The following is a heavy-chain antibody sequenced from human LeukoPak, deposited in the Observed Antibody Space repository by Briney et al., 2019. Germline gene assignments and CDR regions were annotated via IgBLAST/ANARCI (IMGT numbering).Heavy chain of an antibody. CDR1: GYSFTSYW. CDR3: ARSDHGGTWIIDY. D-gene: IGHD1-1*01. CDR2: IYPGDSDT. V-gene: IGHV5-51*01. J-gene: IGHJ4*02. Sequence: GESLKISCWGSGYSFTSYWIGWVRQMPGKGLEWMGIIYPGDSDTRYSPSFQGQVTISADKSISTAYLQWNSLKASDTAIYYCARSDHGGTWIIDYWGQGTLVTVSS.